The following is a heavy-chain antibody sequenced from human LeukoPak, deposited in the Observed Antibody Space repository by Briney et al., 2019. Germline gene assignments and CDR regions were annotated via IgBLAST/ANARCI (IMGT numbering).Heavy chain of an antibody. D-gene: IGHD6-19*01. CDR1: GVTLSPYG. CDR3: AARPPIVVAGPFDY. V-gene: IGHV3-30*03. J-gene: IGHJ4*02. Sequence: PGMSLRLSCAASGVTLSPYGMHWVRQAPGKGLGWVAVISYEGGTQHYADSVRGRFTISRDNSKNTLYLQMSSLRVDDTAVYYCAARPPIVVAGPFDYWGQGTLVTVSS. CDR2: ISYEGGTQ.